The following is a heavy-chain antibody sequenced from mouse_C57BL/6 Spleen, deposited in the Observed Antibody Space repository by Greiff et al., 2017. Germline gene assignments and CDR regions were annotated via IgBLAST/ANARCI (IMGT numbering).Heavy chain of an antibody. V-gene: IGHV1-53*01. CDR3: ARSNGLYAMDY. CDR1: GYTFTSNW. CDR2: INPSNGGT. J-gene: IGHJ4*01. Sequence: QVQLQQPGTELVKPGASVKLSCKASGYTFTSNWMHWVKQRPGQGLEWIGNINPSNGGTNYNEKFKSKATLTVDKSSSTAYMQLSSLTSEDAAVYYCARSNGLYAMDYWGQGTSVTVSS.